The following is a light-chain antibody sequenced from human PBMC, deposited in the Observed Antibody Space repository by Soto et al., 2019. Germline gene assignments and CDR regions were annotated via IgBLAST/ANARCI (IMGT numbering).Light chain of an antibody. J-gene: IGKJ2*01. CDR2: GAF. Sequence: EVVLTQSPGTLSSSPGERATLSCRASQGVNSNYLTWYQQKPGQAPRLLIYGAFNRATGIPDRFSGSGSGTDFTLTISRLEPEDFAVYYCQHYGGSPPYTFGQGTKLDI. CDR3: QHYGGSPPYT. V-gene: IGKV3-20*01. CDR1: QGVNSNY.